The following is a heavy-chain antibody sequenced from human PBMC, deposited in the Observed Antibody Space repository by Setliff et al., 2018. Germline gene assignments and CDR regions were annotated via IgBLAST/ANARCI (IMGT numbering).Heavy chain of an antibody. Sequence: PGGSLRLSCAASGFTFTFYTMNWVRQAPGKGLEWVSSVVSTSNKIYYADSVKGRFTVSRDNAKNSLFLQLSSLSAEDTAVYYCVKDAVVAVAASGDFDYWGQGTLVTVSS. CDR2: VVSTSNKI. V-gene: IGHV3-21*01. CDR1: GFTFTFYT. CDR3: VKDAVVAVAASGDFDY. J-gene: IGHJ4*02. D-gene: IGHD6-19*01.